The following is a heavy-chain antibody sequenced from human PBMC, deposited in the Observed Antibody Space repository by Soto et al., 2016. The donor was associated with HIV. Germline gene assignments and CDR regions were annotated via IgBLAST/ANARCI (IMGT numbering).Heavy chain of an antibody. V-gene: IGHV1-2*02. Sequence: QVQLVQSGAEVKNPGASVKVSCKASGYTFTGYYMHWVRQAPGQGLEWMGWINPNSGGTKYAQRFQGRVTMTRDTSISTAYMELSRLRSDDTAVYYCAREGGGTMGREPFDIWGQGTMVTVSS. CDR1: GYTFTGYY. J-gene: IGHJ3*02. CDR3: AREGGGTMGREPFDI. D-gene: IGHD3-10*01. CDR2: INPNSGGT.